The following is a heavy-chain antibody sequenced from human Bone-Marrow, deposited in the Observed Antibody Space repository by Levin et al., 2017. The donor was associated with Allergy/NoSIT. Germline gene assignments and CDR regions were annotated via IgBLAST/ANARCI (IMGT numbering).Heavy chain of an antibody. V-gene: IGHV1-2*06. Sequence: RASVKVSCKASGYTFSAYYIHWVRQAPGQGLEWMGRINPKNGGTVYAQTFEGRVTVTRDTSINTAYMDLSSLTSDDTAVYYCARDKGVPGRGNAYDIWGQGTDLTVSS. J-gene: IGHJ3*02. D-gene: IGHD3-10*01. CDR1: GYTFSAYY. CDR2: INPKNGGT. CDR3: ARDKGVPGRGNAYDI.